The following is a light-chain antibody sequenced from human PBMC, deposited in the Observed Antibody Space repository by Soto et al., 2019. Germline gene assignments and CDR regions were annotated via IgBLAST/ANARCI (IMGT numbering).Light chain of an antibody. J-gene: IGKJ1*01. CDR2: GGA. CDR1: QTIGSSY. Sequence: EIVLTQSPGTLSLSPGESATLSCRASQTIGSSYLAWYQQRPGQAPRLLIYGGANRATGIPDRFSGTGSETDFTLAISRLEPEDLAVYYCQQYRTPPQTFGQGTKVE. V-gene: IGKV3-20*01. CDR3: QQYRTPPQT.